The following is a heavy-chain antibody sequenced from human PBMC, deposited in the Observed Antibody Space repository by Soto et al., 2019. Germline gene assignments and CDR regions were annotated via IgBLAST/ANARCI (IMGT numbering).Heavy chain of an antibody. D-gene: IGHD2-15*01. V-gene: IGHV4-61*08. CDR1: GGSVYTGGYY. CDR2: IYYSGST. Sequence: QVQLQESGPGLVQPSETLSLTCTVSGGSVYTGGYYWSWIRQPPGKGLEWIGFIYYSGSTNYSPSLKSRATISMDTSKNQFSLKLRSVTAPDTALYYCVREVAVAATRWFDPWGQGTLVTVSS. J-gene: IGHJ5*02. CDR3: VREVAVAATRWFDP.